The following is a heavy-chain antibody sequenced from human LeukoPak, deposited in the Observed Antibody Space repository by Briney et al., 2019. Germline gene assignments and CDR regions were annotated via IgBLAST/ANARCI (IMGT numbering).Heavy chain of an antibody. V-gene: IGHV4-39*07. J-gene: IGHJ4*02. CDR1: GGSISSSSYY. Sequence: SETLSLTCTVSGGSISSSSYYWGWIRQPPGKGLEWIGSIYYSGSTYYNPSLKSRVTISVDTSKNQFSLKLSSVTAADTAVYYCASSNYYGSGSLDYWGQGTLVTVSS. CDR2: IYYSGST. CDR3: ASSNYYGSGSLDY. D-gene: IGHD3-10*01.